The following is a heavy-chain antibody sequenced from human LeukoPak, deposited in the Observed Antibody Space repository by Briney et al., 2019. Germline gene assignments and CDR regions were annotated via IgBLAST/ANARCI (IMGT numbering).Heavy chain of an antibody. Sequence: SETLSLTCTVSGGSISSSSYYWGWIRQPPGKGLEWIGSIYYSGSTYFNPSLKSRVTISVDTSKNQFSLKLSSVTAADTAVYYCARQGASGYNLDAFDIWGXXTMXTVSS. CDR3: ARQGASGYNLDAFDI. D-gene: IGHD3-22*01. V-gene: IGHV4-39*07. CDR2: IYYSGST. J-gene: IGHJ3*02. CDR1: GGSISSSSYY.